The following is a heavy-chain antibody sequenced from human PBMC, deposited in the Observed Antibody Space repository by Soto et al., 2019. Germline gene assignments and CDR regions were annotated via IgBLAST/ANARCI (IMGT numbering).Heavy chain of an antibody. Sequence: ASVKVSCKASGYTFSNYAMHWGRQATGHSLEWMGLINNGNGNTKYSQKFKGRVSLTSDTSANTSYMELSSLRSEDTAVYXCGNXSNNPXLKTSYNPSLESLFTMSFESSNNQFSLKLISVTAADTAVDYCAIDRGSTWTEDWYFDLWGRGTLITVSS. CDR3: GNXSNNPXLKTSYNPSLESLFTMSFESSNNQFSLKLISVTAADTAVDYCAIDRGSTWTEDWYFDL. V-gene: IGHV1-3*04. J-gene: IGHJ2*01. CDR2: INNGNGNT. D-gene: IGHD3-10*02. CDR1: GYTFSNYA.